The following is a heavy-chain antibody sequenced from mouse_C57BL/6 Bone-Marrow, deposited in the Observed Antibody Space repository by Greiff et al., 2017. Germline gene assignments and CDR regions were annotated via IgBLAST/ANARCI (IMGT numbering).Heavy chain of an antibody. J-gene: IGHJ4*01. Sequence: VQLQQPGAELVKPGASVKLYCKASGYTFTNYWMHWVKQRPGQGLEWIGMMHPNGGSPDYNEKFKSEATLSVDKSSRTAYMELSSLTSEDSAVYYCARSYDYDDYTMDYWGQGTSVTVSS. D-gene: IGHD2-4*01. V-gene: IGHV1-64*01. CDR3: ARSYDYDDYTMDY. CDR1: GYTFTNYW. CDR2: MHPNGGSP.